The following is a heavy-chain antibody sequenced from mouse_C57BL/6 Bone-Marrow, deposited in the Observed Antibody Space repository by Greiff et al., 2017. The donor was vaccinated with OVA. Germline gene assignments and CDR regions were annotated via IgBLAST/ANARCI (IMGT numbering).Heavy chain of an antibody. Sequence: VQLQQSGAELVRPGASVTLSCKASGYTFTDYEMHWVKQTPVHGLEWIGAIDPVTGGTAYNQKFKGKAILTADKSSSTAYMELRSLTSEDSAVYYCTISDSNYGDLDYWGQGTTLTVSS. D-gene: IGHD2-5*01. CDR2: IDPVTGGT. CDR1: GYTFTDYE. CDR3: TISDSNYGDLDY. V-gene: IGHV1-15*01. J-gene: IGHJ2*01.